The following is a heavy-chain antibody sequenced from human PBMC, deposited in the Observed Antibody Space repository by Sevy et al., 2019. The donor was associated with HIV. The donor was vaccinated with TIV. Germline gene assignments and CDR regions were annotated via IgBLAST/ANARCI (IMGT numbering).Heavy chain of an antibody. CDR1: GGSISSSSYY. D-gene: IGHD6-6*01. CDR2: IYYSGST. Sequence: SETLSLTCTVSGGSISSSSYYWGWIRQPPGKGLEWIGSIYYSGSTYYNPSLKSRVTISVDTSKNQFSLKLSSVTAADTAVYYCGRRETIAARSTSDYWGQGTLVTVSS. V-gene: IGHV4-39*01. J-gene: IGHJ4*02. CDR3: GRRETIAARSTSDY.